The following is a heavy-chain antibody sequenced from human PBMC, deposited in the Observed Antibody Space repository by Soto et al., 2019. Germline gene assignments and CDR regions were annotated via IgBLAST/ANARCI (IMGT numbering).Heavy chain of an antibody. CDR3: ARVIRLYSSSWYEYYGMDV. D-gene: IGHD6-13*01. J-gene: IGHJ6*02. CDR2: ISYDGSNK. V-gene: IGHV3-30-3*01. CDR1: GFTFKNFA. Sequence: GGSLRLSCAASGFTFKNFAMHWVRQAPGKGLEWVAVISYDGSNKYYADSVKGRFTISRDNSKNTLYLQMNSLRAEDTAVYYCARVIRLYSSSWYEYYGMDVWGQGTKLTVS.